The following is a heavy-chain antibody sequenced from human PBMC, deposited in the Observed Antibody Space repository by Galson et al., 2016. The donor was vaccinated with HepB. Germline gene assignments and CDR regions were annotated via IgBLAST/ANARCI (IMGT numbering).Heavy chain of an antibody. Sequence: SLRLSCAASGFSIRSYSMNWVRQAPGKGVEWVSSISSSGDYIYYDDSLKGRFTISRDNAKNALSLQMNSLRAEDTALYYCARDPDTDFYQFYYGMDLWGQGTTVTVSS. CDR3: ARDPDTDFYQFYYGMDL. CDR1: GFSIRSYS. CDR2: ISSSGDYI. J-gene: IGHJ6*02. V-gene: IGHV3-21*01. D-gene: IGHD5-18*01.